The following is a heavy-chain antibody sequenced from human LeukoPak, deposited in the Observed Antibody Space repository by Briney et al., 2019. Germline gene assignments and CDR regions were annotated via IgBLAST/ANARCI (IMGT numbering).Heavy chain of an antibody. Sequence: KLGESLKISCTGSGYSFPNYWIGWVRQMPGKGLEWMGIIYPGDSNTRYSPSFQGQVTISADKSISTAYLQWNSLKASDSAMYYCARLLITIFGIIINYFDYWGQGTLVTVSS. CDR2: IYPGDSNT. V-gene: IGHV5-51*01. J-gene: IGHJ4*02. D-gene: IGHD3-3*01. CDR3: ARLLITIFGIIINYFDY. CDR1: GYSFPNYW.